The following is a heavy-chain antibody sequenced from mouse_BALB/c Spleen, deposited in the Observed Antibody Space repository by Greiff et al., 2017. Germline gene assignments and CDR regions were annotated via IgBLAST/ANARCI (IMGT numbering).Heavy chain of an antibody. V-gene: IGHV1-12*01. J-gene: IGHJ2*01. D-gene: IGHD1-1*01. CDR1: GYTFTSYN. Sequence: QVQLQQPGAELVKPGASVKMSCKASGYTFTSYNMHWVKQTPGQGLEWIGAIYPGNGDTSYNQKFKGKATLTADKSSSTAYMQLSSLTSEDSAVYSCARWYYGSSPYFDYWGQGTTLTVSS. CDR2: IYPGNGDT. CDR3: ARWYYGSSPYFDY.